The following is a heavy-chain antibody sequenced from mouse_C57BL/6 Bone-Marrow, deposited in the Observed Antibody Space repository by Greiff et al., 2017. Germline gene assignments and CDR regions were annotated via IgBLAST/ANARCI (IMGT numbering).Heavy chain of an antibody. CDR3: AGSTGYFDY. J-gene: IGHJ2*01. CDR1: GYTFTSYG. V-gene: IGHV1-81*01. Sequence: QVHVKQSGAELARPGASVKLSCKASGYTFTSYGISWVKQRTGQGLEWIGEIYPRSGNTYYNEKFKGKATLTADKSSSTAYMELRSLTSEDSAVYFCAGSTGYFDYWGQGTTLTVSS. CDR2: IYPRSGNT.